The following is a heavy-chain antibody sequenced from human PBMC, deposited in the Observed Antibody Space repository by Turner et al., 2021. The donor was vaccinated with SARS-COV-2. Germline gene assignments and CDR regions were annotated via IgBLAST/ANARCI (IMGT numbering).Heavy chain of an antibody. CDR2: IIPLAGIA. J-gene: IGHJ2*01. Sequence: QVQLVQSGAEVRKPVSSVKVSCRASGGTFSSFIITWVRQAPGQGLEWMGGIIPLAGIANYAQKFQGRVTVTADTSTSTVYMELSSLRSEDTAVYYCARPTSCGGDCYYFDLWGRGTLVTVSS. CDR3: ARPTSCGGDCYYFDL. V-gene: IGHV1-69*02. CDR1: GGTFSSFI. D-gene: IGHD2-21*02.